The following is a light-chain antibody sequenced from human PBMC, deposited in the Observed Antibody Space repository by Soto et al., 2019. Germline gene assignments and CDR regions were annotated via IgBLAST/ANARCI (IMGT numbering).Light chain of an antibody. CDR3: QQSDSTPYT. Sequence: DLPMTQSPSSLSASVGDRVTITCRASQSISTYLNWYQQKPGKAPKVLISAASSLQSGVPSRFSGSGSGTEFTLRISSLQPEDFATYYCQQSDSTPYTFGQGTKLEIK. J-gene: IGKJ2*01. CDR2: AAS. CDR1: QSISTY. V-gene: IGKV1-39*01.